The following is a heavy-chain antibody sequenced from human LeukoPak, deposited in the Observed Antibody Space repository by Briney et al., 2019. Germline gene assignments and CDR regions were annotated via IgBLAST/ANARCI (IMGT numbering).Heavy chain of an antibody. V-gene: IGHV5-51*01. J-gene: IGHJ4*02. CDR3: ARVGSGATPFDD. Sequence: GESLKIPCKSYAYRSSNFYIAWLRQMPAKGLEWMGIIYPGDSHTRHSPSFQGQVTITTDKSISTASLKWSTLTASDTAMYYCARVGSGATPFDDWGQGTLVTVSS. D-gene: IGHD1-26*01. CDR2: IYPGDSHT. CDR1: AYRSSNFY.